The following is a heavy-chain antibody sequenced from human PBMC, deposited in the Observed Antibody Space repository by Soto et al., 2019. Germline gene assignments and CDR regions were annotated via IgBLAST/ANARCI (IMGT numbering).Heavy chain of an antibody. J-gene: IGHJ4*02. V-gene: IGHV4-30-2*01. CDR1: GGSISSGEYY. CDR2: MSHSGST. Sequence: SETLSLTCTVSGGSISSGEYYWTWIRQPPGKGLEWIGYMSHSGSTYYDPSLKSRVTISIDRSKNQFSLKLSSVTAGDTAVYYCARVQDYWGQGILVTVS. CDR3: ARVQDY. D-gene: IGHD1-1*01.